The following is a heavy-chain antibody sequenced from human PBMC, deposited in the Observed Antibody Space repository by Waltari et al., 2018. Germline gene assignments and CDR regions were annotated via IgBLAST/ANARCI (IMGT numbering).Heavy chain of an antibody. V-gene: IGHV3-30*02. Sequence: QVQLVESGGGVVQPGGSLRLSCAASGFTFSSYGMHWVRQAPGKGLEWVAFIRYDGSNKYYADSMKGRFTISRDNSKNTLYLQMNSLRAEDTAVYYCAKDPGTTVTQHSDYWGQGTLVTVSS. J-gene: IGHJ4*02. D-gene: IGHD4-17*01. CDR2: IRYDGSNK. CDR1: GFTFSSYG. CDR3: AKDPGTTVTQHSDY.